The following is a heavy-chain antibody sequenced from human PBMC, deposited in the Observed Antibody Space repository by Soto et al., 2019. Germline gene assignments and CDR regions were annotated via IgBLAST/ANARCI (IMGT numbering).Heavy chain of an antibody. V-gene: IGHV3-21*01. D-gene: IGHD4-17*01. CDR1: GFTFSSYS. CDR3: ARAPEATVTTLFSIHYYYYMDV. J-gene: IGHJ6*03. Sequence: GGSLRLSCAASGFTFSSYSMNWVRQAPGKGLEWVSSISSSSSYIYYADSVKGRFTISRDNAKNSLYLQMNSLRAEDTAVYYCARAPEATVTTLFSIHYYYYMDVWGKGTTVTVSS. CDR2: ISSSSSYI.